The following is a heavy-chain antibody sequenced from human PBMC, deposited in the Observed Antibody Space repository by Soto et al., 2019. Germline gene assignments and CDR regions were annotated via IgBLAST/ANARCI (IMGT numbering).Heavy chain of an antibody. J-gene: IGHJ4*02. D-gene: IGHD4-17*01. V-gene: IGHV1-3*01. Sequence: ASVKVSCKASGYTFSTYAMHGVRQAPGQRLEWMGWINAGHGNTKYSQKFQGRVTIARDTSANTVYMELSSLRSEDTAVYYCAVQRSDYHKYFDYWGQGTLVTVSS. CDR3: AVQRSDYHKYFDY. CDR1: GYTFSTYA. CDR2: INAGHGNT.